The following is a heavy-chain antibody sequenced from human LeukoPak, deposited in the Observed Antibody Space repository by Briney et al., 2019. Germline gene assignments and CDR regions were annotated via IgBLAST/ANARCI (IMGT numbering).Heavy chain of an antibody. CDR3: ARGRYSSGWSYFDY. CDR1: GFTFSSYS. D-gene: IGHD6-19*01. Sequence: GGSLRLSCAASGFTFSSYSMNWVRQAPGKGLEWVSSISSGSSYIYYADSVKGRFTISRDNAKNSLYLQMNSLRAEDTAVYYCARGRYSSGWSYFDYWGQGTLVTVSS. CDR2: ISSGSSYI. V-gene: IGHV3-21*01. J-gene: IGHJ4*02.